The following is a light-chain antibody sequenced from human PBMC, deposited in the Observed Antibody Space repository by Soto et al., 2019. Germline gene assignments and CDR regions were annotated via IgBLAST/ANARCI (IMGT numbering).Light chain of an antibody. CDR1: QDINNW. CDR3: QQANSFPLT. Sequence: DIQVTQSPSSVSASVGDRVTITCRASQDINNWLAWYQQKPGKAPKLLIYTTSNLQSGVPSRFSGSGSGTDFTLTINSLQPEEFATYYCQQANSFPLTFGGGTKVEI. CDR2: TTS. V-gene: IGKV1D-12*01. J-gene: IGKJ4*01.